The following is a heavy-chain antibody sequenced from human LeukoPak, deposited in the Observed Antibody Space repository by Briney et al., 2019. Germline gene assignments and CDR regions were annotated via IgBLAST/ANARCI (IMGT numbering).Heavy chain of an antibody. CDR2: INHSGST. D-gene: IGHD3-3*01. CDR3: ARDNSRIDYSFWSGYYSDKNYFDC. Sequence: PSETLSLTCAVYGGSFSGYYWSWIRQPPGKGLEWIGEINHSGSTNYNPSLKSRVTMSLHTSKNQFSLNLTSVTAADTAVYYCARDNSRIDYSFWSGYYSDKNYFDCWGQGTLVTVSS. J-gene: IGHJ4*02. V-gene: IGHV4-34*01. CDR1: GGSFSGYY.